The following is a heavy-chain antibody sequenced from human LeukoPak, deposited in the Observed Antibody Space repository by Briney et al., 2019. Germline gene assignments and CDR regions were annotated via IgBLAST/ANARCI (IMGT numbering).Heavy chain of an antibody. V-gene: IGHV4-31*03. CDR1: GGSISSGGYY. CDR3: ARAGGYGSGPGY. CDR2: IYYSSGST. D-gene: IGHD3-10*01. J-gene: IGHJ4*02. Sequence: SQTLSLTCTVSGGSISSGGYYWSWIRQHPGKGLEWIGYIYYSSGSTYYNPSLKSRLTISVDTSKNQFSLNLSSVTAADTAVYYCARAGGYGSGPGYWGQGTLVTVSS.